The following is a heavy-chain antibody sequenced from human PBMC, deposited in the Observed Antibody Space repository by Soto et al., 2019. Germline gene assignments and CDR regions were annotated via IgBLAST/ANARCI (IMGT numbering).Heavy chain of an antibody. Sequence: QVQLVESGGGVVQPGRSLRLSCAASGFTFSSYGMHWVRQAPGKGLEWVAVISYDGSNKYYADSVKGRFTISRDNSKNTLYLQMNSLKAEDTAVYYCAKRRTVTAWYFDYWVQGTLVTVSS. D-gene: IGHD4-17*01. J-gene: IGHJ4*01. V-gene: IGHV3-30*18. CDR1: GFTFSSYG. CDR3: AKRRTVTAWYFDY. CDR2: ISYDGSNK.